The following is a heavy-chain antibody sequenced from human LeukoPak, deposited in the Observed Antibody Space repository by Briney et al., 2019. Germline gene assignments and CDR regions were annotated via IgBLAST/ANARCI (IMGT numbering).Heavy chain of an antibody. Sequence: GGSLRLSCAASGFTFSGSAMHWVRQASGKGLEWVGRIRSKANSYATAYAASGKGRFTISRDDSKNTAYLQMNSLKTEDTAVYYCTRGLPYYYDSSGYPLDAFDIWGQGTMVTVSS. V-gene: IGHV3-73*01. D-gene: IGHD3-22*01. J-gene: IGHJ3*02. CDR2: IRSKANSYAT. CDR1: GFTFSGSA. CDR3: TRGLPYYYDSSGYPLDAFDI.